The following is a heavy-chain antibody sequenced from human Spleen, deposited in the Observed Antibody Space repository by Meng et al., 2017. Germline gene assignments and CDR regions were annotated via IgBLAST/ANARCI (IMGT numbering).Heavy chain of an antibody. Sequence: QVHPGQSGAEVKGPGASVKASCKPSGYPFTAYYIHWVRQAPGQGLEWMGHIIPNSGDTLYAPKFQGRVSMTADTSIGTAYVELSGLRSDGTAIYYCVRDENISLGKLFGDYWGQGTLVTVSS. V-gene: IGHV1-2*06. CDR2: IIPNSGDT. D-gene: IGHD2-21*01. J-gene: IGHJ4*02. CDR1: GYPFTAYY. CDR3: VRDENISLGKLFGDY.